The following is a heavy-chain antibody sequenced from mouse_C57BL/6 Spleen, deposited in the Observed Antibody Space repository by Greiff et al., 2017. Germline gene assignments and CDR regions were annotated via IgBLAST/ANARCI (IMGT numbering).Heavy chain of an antibody. J-gene: IGHJ2*01. CDR3: LITTAYYYFEC. CDR2: IYPSDSET. V-gene: IGHV1-61*01. CDR1: GYTFTSYW. Sequence: VQLQQSGPELVRPGSSVKLSCKASGYTFTSYWMDWVKQRPGQGLEWIGDIYPSDSETHYNQKFKDKATLTVDKSSSTAYMQLSSLTSEDSAVYYCLITTAYYYFECRGQGTTVTVSS. D-gene: IGHD1-1*01.